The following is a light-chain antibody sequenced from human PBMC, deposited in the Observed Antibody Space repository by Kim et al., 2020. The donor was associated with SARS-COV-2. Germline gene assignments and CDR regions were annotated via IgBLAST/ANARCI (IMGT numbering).Light chain of an antibody. J-gene: IGKJ1*01. V-gene: IGKV1-5*03. CDR1: QSIDNW. Sequence: AASVGDRVTITCRASQSIDNWLAWYQQKPGKAPKLLIYQASSLESEVPSRFSGSGSGTEFTLTISSLQPDDFATYYCQQYRSHWTFGQGTKVDIK. CDR2: QAS. CDR3: QQYRSHWT.